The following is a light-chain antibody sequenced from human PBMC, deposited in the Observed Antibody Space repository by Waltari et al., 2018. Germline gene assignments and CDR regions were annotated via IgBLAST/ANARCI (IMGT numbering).Light chain of an antibody. V-gene: IGLV2-14*01. CDR2: DVS. Sequence: QSALTQPASVSGSPGQSITIPCTGTSSDVGGYNYVSWYQQHPGKVPKLLIFDVSIRPSGVSNRFSGSKSGNTASLTISGLQAEDESDYYCCSFTSRSTWVFGGGTKLTVL. J-gene: IGLJ3*02. CDR3: CSFTSRSTWV. CDR1: SSDVGGYNY.